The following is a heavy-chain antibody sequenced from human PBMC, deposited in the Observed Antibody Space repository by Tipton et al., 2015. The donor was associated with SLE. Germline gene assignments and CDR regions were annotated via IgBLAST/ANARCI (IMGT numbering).Heavy chain of an antibody. V-gene: IGHV4-38-2*02. CDR1: GYSISSGYY. CDR3: AREWQLWANAFDI. J-gene: IGHJ3*02. CDR2: IYHSGST. Sequence: TLSLTCAVSGYSISSGYYWGWIRQPPGKGLEWIGSIYHSGSTYYNPSLKSRVTTSVDTSKNQFSLKLSSVTAADTAVYYCAREWQLWANAFDIWGQGTMVTVSS. D-gene: IGHD6-6*01.